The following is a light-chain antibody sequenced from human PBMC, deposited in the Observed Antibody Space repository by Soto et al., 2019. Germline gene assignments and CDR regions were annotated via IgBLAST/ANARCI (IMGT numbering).Light chain of an antibody. V-gene: IGLV1-44*01. CDR2: SNY. J-gene: IGLJ1*01. CDR1: SSNIGSNT. CDR3: AAWDDSLNGHYV. Sequence: QSALTQPPSASGTPGQRVTISCSGSSSNIGSNTVNWYQHLPGTAPKLLIYSNYQRPSGVPDRFSGSKSGTSASLVISGLQSEGEADYYCAAWDDSLNGHYVFVTGTKVTVL.